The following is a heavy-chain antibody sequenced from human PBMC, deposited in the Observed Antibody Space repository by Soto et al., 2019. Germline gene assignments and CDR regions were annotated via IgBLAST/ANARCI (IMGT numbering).Heavy chain of an antibody. CDR3: ARPHCGGDCSLYYFDY. CDR1: GYTFTSYY. V-gene: IGHV1-46*01. CDR2: INPSGGST. D-gene: IGHD2-21*02. J-gene: IGHJ4*02. Sequence: ASVKVSCKASGYTFTSYYMHWVRQAPGQGLEWMGIINPSGGSTSYAQKFQGRVTMTRDTSTSTVYMELSSLRSEDTAVYYCARPHCGGDCSLYYFDYWGQGTLVTVSS.